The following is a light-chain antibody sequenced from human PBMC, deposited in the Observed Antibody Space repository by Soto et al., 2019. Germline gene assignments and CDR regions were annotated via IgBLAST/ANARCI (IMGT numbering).Light chain of an antibody. V-gene: IGKV1-5*01. CDR3: QQYNSYPWT. J-gene: IGKJ1*01. CDR1: QSLSGW. CDR2: DAS. Sequence: DIQMTQSPATLSASVGDRVTITCRASQSLSGWLAWYQQKPGKAPKLLIYDASSLESGVPSRFSVSVSGTEFALTISSLQPDDFATYYCQQYNSYPWTFGQGTKVEIK.